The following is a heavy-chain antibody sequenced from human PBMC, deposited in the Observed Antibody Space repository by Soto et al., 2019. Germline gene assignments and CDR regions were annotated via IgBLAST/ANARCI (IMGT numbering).Heavy chain of an antibody. J-gene: IGHJ4*02. CDR3: ARRGSSWDXFDY. CDR1: GYSFTTYW. Sequence: PGESLKISCKGSGYSFTTYWIGWVRQMPGKGLEWMGIIYPGDSDTRYSPSFQGHVTISADKSNRIAYLQWSSLKASDTAMYYCARRGSSWDXFDYWGPGTPVTVSS. V-gene: IGHV5-51*01. D-gene: IGHD6-13*01. CDR2: IYPGDSDT.